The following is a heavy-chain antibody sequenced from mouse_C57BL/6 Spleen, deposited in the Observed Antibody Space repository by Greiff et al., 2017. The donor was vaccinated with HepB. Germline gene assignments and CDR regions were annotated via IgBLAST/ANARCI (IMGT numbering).Heavy chain of an antibody. CDR2: ISYDGSN. D-gene: IGHD2-14*01. V-gene: IGHV3-6*01. CDR3: ARWGYKVLQGYFDV. CDR1: GYSITSGYY. J-gene: IGHJ1*03. Sequence: ESGPGLVKPSQSLSLTCSVTGYSITSGYYWNWIRQFPGNKLEWMGYISYDGSNNYNPSLKNRISITRDTSKNQFFLKLNSVTTEDTATYYCARWGYKVLQGYFDVWGTGTTVTVSS.